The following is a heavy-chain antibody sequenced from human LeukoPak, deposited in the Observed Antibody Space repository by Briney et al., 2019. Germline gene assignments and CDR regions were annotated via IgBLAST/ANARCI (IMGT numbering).Heavy chain of an antibody. CDR2: IGARDGRT. V-gene: IGHV3-23*01. J-gene: IGHJ6*02. CDR1: GFTFRNYA. CDR3: AKGLYDYALDV. Sequence: GGSLRLSCAASGFTFRNYAMTWVRQAPGKGLDWVALIGARDGRTYCADPVKGRFTISRDNFKNTLYLQMNSLRAEDTAIYYCAKGLYDYALDVWGQGTAVTVSS.